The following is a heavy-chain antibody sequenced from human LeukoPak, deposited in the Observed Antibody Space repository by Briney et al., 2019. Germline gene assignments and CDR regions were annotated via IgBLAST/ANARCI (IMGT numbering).Heavy chain of an antibody. V-gene: IGHV4-59*01. Sequence: NPSETLSLTGTVSGGSISSYYWSWIRQAPGKGLEWIGYIDYDGSTNYNPSLKSRVTISLDTSKNQFSLKLYSVTAADTAVYHCATDEYSYGSFDSWGQGTLVTVSS. CDR3: ATDEYSYGSFDS. CDR2: IDYDGST. D-gene: IGHD5-18*01. CDR1: GGSISSYY. J-gene: IGHJ4*02.